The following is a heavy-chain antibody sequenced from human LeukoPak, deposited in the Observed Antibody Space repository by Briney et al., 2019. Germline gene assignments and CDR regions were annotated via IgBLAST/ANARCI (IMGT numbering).Heavy chain of an antibody. CDR2: INHSGST. D-gene: IGHD5-24*01. J-gene: IGHJ3*02. CDR3: ARGFLEPKRNGYKHAFDI. CDR1: GGSFSGYY. V-gene: IGHV4-34*01. Sequence: KPSETLSLTCAVYGGSFSGYYWSWIRQPPGKGLEWIGEINHSGSTNYNPSLKSRVTISVDTSKNQFSLKLSSVTAADTAVYYCARGFLEPKRNGYKHAFDIWGQGTMVTVSS.